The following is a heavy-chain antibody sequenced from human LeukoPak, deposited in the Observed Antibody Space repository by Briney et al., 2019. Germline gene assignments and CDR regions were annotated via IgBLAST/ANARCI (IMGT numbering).Heavy chain of an antibody. CDR1: GGSISSSSYY. CDR3: ARAWQQSATNFDY. D-gene: IGHD6-13*01. CDR2: IYYSGST. Sequence: SETLSLTCTVSGGSISSSSYYWGWIRQPPGKGLEWIGYIYYSGSTNYNPSLKSRVTISVDTSKNQFSLKLSSVTAADTAVYYCARAWQQSATNFDYWGQGTLVTVSS. J-gene: IGHJ4*02. V-gene: IGHV4-61*05.